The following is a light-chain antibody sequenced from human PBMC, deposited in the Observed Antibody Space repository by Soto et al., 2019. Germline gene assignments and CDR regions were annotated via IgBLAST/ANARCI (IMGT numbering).Light chain of an antibody. V-gene: IGKV3-15*01. CDR3: QQYNNWPPGKYT. J-gene: IGKJ2*01. CDR2: SAS. CDR1: QSVSSN. Sequence: EIMMTQSPATLSVSPGERATLSCRASQSVSSNLAWYQQKPGQAPRLLIYSASTRATGIPARFTGSGSGTEFTLTISSLQSEDFAVYHCQQYNNWPPGKYTFGQGTKLEIK.